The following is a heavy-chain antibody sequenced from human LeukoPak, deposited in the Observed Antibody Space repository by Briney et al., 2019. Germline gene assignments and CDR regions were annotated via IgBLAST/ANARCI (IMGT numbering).Heavy chain of an antibody. CDR3: ARSITGTHSFDY. D-gene: IGHD1-20*01. CDR1: GGSISSYY. Sequence: PSETLSLTCTVSGGSISSYYWSWIRQPPGKGLEWIGYIYYSGSTNYNPSLKSRVTISVDTSKNQFSLKLSSVTAADTAVYYCARSITGTHSFDYWGQGTLVTVSS. V-gene: IGHV4-59*01. CDR2: IYYSGST. J-gene: IGHJ4*02.